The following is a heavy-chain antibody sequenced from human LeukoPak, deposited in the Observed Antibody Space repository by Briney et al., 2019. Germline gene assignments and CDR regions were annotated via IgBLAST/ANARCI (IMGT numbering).Heavy chain of an antibody. D-gene: IGHD6-13*01. V-gene: IGHV3-23*01. CDR1: GFTVSSNY. Sequence: GGSLRLSCAASGFTVSSNYMSWVRQAPGKGLEWVSAISGSGGSTYYADSVKGRFTISRDNSKNTLYLQMNSLRAEDTAVYYCANRGDSSSWTDYYYYGMDVWGQGTTVTVSS. CDR2: ISGSGGST. CDR3: ANRGDSSSWTDYYYYGMDV. J-gene: IGHJ6*02.